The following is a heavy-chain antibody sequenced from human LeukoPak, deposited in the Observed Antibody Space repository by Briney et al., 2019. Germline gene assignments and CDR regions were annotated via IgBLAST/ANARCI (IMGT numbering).Heavy chain of an antibody. V-gene: IGHV3-23*01. CDR1: GFTFSSYA. J-gene: IGHJ4*02. D-gene: IGHD2-15*01. CDR2: ISGSAGST. Sequence: GGSLRLSCAASGFTFSSYAMSWVRQAPGKGLEWVSAISGSAGSTYYADSVKGRFTISRDNSKNTLYLQMNSLRAEDTAVYYCAKDGLGYCSGGSCYGFDYWGQGTLVPVSS. CDR3: AKDGLGYCSGGSCYGFDY.